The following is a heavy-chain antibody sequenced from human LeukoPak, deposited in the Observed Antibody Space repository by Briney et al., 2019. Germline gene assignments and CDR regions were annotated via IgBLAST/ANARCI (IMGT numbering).Heavy chain of an antibody. V-gene: IGHV3-48*04. D-gene: IGHD3-9*01. CDR3: ARDHSPYYDILTGYEGIDY. J-gene: IGHJ4*02. Sequence: GGSLRLSCAASGFTFSSYSMNWVRQAPGKGLEWVSYISSSISTIYYADSVKGRFTISRDNAKNSLYLQMNSLRAEDTAVYYCARDHSPYYDILTGYEGIDYWGQGTLVTVSS. CDR1: GFTFSSYS. CDR2: ISSSISTI.